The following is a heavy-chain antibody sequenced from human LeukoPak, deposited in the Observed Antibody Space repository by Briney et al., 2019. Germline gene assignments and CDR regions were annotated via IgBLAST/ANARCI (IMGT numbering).Heavy chain of an antibody. Sequence: PSQTLSLTCAISCGSISSGGYCWSWIRQPPGKGLEWIGYIYHSGSTYYSPSLKSRVTISVDRSKNQFSLKLSSVTAADTAVYYCARAGATADAFDIWGQGTMVTVSS. CDR1: CGSISSGGYC. D-gene: IGHD3-10*01. CDR3: ARAGATADAFDI. V-gene: IGHV4-30-2*01. J-gene: IGHJ3*02. CDR2: IYHSGST.